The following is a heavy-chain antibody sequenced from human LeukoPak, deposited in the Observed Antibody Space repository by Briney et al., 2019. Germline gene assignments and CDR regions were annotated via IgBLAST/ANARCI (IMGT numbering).Heavy chain of an antibody. V-gene: IGHV4-34*01. CDR2: INHSGST. Sequence: SETLSLTCAVYGGSFSGYYWSWIRQPPGEGLEWIGEINHSGSTNYNPSLKSRVTISVDTSKNQFSLKLSSVTAADTAVYYCARGRRRGYGTDYWGQGTLVTVSS. J-gene: IGHJ4*02. CDR1: GGSFSGYY. CDR3: ARGRRRGYGTDY. D-gene: IGHD5-18*01.